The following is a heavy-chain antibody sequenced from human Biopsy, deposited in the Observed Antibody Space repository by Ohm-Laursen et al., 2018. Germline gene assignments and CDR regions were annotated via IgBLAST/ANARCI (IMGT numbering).Heavy chain of an antibody. Sequence: SETLSLTCTVSGGSISDSTYHWGWIRQSPGKGLEWIGNIYYSGNTDYSPSLKSRVTTSVDTSSNQFSLKLRSVTAADTAVYYCARQVDFWSGYVDYWGQGTLVAVSS. CDR2: IYYSGNT. CDR1: GGSISDSTYH. D-gene: IGHD3-3*01. J-gene: IGHJ4*02. V-gene: IGHV4-39*01. CDR3: ARQVDFWSGYVDY.